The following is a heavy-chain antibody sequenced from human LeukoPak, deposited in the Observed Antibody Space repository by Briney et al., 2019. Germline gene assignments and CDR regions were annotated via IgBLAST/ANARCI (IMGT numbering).Heavy chain of an antibody. D-gene: IGHD3-10*01. Sequence: GGSLRLSCAASGFTFSSYEMNWVRQAPGKGLEWVSYISSSGSTIYNADSVKGRFTISRDNAKNSLYLQMNSLRAEDTAVYYCARAGFGELFLIDYWGQGTLVTVSS. CDR2: ISSSGSTI. J-gene: IGHJ4*02. CDR3: ARAGFGELFLIDY. CDR1: GFTFSSYE. V-gene: IGHV3-48*03.